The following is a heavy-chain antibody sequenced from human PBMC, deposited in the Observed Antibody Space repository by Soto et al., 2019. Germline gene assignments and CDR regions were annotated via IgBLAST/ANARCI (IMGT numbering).Heavy chain of an antibody. V-gene: IGHV4-39*01. D-gene: IGHD6-6*01. CDR2: IYYTGST. CDR1: GDSIRGSSYY. J-gene: IGHJ4*02. Sequence: SETLSLTCTVSGDSIRGSSYYWGWIRQPPGKGLEWIASIYYTGSTFYNPSLKGRVTISVDTSKNQFSLNLNSVTAADTAIYYCATHPGSSSNSWGQGTLVTVSS. CDR3: ATHPGSSSNS.